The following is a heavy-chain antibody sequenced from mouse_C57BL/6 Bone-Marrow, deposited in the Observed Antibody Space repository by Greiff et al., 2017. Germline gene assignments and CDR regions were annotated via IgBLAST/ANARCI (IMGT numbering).Heavy chain of an antibody. CDR1: GYTFTSYG. CDR3: ARGYYYGSSLTMDY. Sequence: QVQLKESGAELARPGASVKLSCKASGYTFTSYGISWVKQRTGQGLEWIGEIYPRSGNTYYNEKFKGKATLTADKASSPAYMELRSLTSEDSAVYFCARGYYYGSSLTMDYWGQGTSVTVSA. J-gene: IGHJ4*01. D-gene: IGHD1-1*01. V-gene: IGHV1-81*01. CDR2: IYPRSGNT.